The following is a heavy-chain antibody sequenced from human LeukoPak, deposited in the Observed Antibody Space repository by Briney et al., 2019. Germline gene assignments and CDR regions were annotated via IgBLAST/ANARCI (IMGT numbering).Heavy chain of an antibody. CDR3: ARDSYYYDSSGSDY. V-gene: IGHV1-18*01. CDR2: ISAYNGNT. J-gene: IGHJ4*02. Sequence: ISAYNGNTNYAQKLQGRVTMTTDTSTSTAYMELRSLRSDDTAVYCCARDSYYYDSSGSDYWGRGTLVTVSS. D-gene: IGHD3-22*01.